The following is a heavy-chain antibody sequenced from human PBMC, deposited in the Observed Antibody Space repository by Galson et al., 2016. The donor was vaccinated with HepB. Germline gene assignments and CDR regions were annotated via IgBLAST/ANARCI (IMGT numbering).Heavy chain of an antibody. V-gene: IGHV4-4*02. J-gene: IGHJ6*02. Sequence: SETLSLTCAVSGVSISSDNWWTWVRQSPGKGLEWIGEIYHTGSTTYNPSLKSRVTILVDKSKRQFSLKLNSVTAADTAVYYCARRIAAANYGLDVWGQGTTVTVSS. CDR1: GVSISSDNW. D-gene: IGHD6-13*01. CDR3: ARRIAAANYGLDV. CDR2: IYHTGST.